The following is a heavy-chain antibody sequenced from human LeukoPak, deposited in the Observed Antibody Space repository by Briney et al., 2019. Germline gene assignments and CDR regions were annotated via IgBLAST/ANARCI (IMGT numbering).Heavy chain of an antibody. D-gene: IGHD3-10*01. CDR2: IYYSGST. CDR3: ARESHYGSGSYYTDYFDY. CDR1: DGSINNYY. J-gene: IGHJ4*02. Sequence: PSETLSLTCTVSDGSINNYYWSWIRQPPGKGLEWIGYIYYSGSTNYNPSLKSRVTISVDTSKNQFSLKLSSVTAADTAVYYCARESHYGSGSYYTDYFDYWGQGTLVTVSS. V-gene: IGHV4-59*12.